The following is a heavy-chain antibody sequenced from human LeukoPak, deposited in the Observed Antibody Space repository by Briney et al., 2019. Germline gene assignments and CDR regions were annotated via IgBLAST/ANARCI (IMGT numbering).Heavy chain of an antibody. D-gene: IGHD3-3*01. CDR1: GFSLRIYM. Sequence: KPGGPLRLSCEASGFSLRIYMMQCVPRAPGKGLEGVSSISGTSRYIHYSDSVKGRFTISRDNAKNSFYLKMNSMRVEDTAVYYCAREPQEFLEWLLDASPDYYYYMDVWGKGTTVTVSS. V-gene: IGHV3-21*01. CDR3: AREPQEFLEWLLDASPDYYYYMDV. J-gene: IGHJ6*03. CDR2: ISGTSRYI.